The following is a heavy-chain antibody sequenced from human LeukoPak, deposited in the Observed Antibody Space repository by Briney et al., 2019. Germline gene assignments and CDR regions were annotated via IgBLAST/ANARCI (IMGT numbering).Heavy chain of an antibody. CDR2: IYYSGST. Sequence: SETLSLTCTVSGGSISSSSYYWGWIRQPPGKGLEWIGSIYYSGSTYYNPSLKSRVTISVDTSKNQFSLKLSSVTAADTAVYYCARGTDDSYGDYWFDPWGQGTLVTVSS. CDR1: GGSISSSSYY. CDR3: ARGTDDSYGDYWFDP. J-gene: IGHJ5*02. D-gene: IGHD4-17*01. V-gene: IGHV4-39*01.